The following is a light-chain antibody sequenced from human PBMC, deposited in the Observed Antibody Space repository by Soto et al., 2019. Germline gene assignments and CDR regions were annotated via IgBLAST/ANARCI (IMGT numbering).Light chain of an antibody. CDR3: QQYNNCPLT. Sequence: EIVMTQSPATLSVSPGERATLSCRASQSVSSNLAWYQQKPGQAPRLLIYGASTRATGIPARFSGSGSGTEFTLTISSLQSEDFAVYYCQQYNNCPLTFGGGTNVEIK. CDR1: QSVSSN. V-gene: IGKV3-15*01. CDR2: GAS. J-gene: IGKJ4*01.